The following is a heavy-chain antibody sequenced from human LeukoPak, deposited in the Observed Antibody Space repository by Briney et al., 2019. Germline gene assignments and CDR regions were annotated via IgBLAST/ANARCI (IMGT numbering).Heavy chain of an antibody. CDR3: ARTVRRGVIGY. CDR2: IYHSGGT. V-gene: IGHV4-39*01. Sequence: PSETVSLTCIVSGDSIRSSNYYWCWIRQPPGKGLEWIGSIYHSGGTDYNPTLKSRVTISVDTSKNQFSLRLSSVTAADTAVYYCARTVRRGVIGYWGQGTLVTVSS. J-gene: IGHJ4*02. CDR1: GDSIRSSNYY. D-gene: IGHD3-10*01.